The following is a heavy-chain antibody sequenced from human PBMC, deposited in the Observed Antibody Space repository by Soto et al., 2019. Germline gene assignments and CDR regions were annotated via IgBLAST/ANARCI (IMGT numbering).Heavy chain of an antibody. D-gene: IGHD6-19*01. CDR1: GYTSRNYG. CDR3: SRFIMVGGWFDPNYYHGMDV. Sequence: ASVKVSCKTPGYTSRNYGINWVGQAPGQGLEWRGWISGYNGNTNYAQTVQGRVTMTSDTSTGTVYMELRSLKSDDTAIYYCSRFIMVGGWFDPNYYHGMDVWGQGTTVTVSS. V-gene: IGHV1-18*01. CDR2: ISGYNGNT. J-gene: IGHJ6*02.